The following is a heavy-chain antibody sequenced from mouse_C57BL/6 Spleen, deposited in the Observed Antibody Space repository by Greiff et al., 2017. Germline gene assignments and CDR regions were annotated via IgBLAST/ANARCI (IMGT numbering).Heavy chain of an antibody. Sequence: QVQLQQPGAELVKPGASVKLSCKASGYTFTSYWMHWVKQRPGQGLEWIGMIHPNSGSTNYNEKFKSKATLTVDKSSSTAYMQLSSLTSEDSAVYYCARAEYYYGSSYGYFDVWGTGTTVTVSS. D-gene: IGHD1-1*01. J-gene: IGHJ1*03. CDR1: GYTFTSYW. CDR3: ARAEYYYGSSYGYFDV. V-gene: IGHV1-64*01. CDR2: IHPNSGST.